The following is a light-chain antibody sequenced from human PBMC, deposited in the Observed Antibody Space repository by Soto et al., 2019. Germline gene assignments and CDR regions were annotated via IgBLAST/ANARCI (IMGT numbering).Light chain of an antibody. Sequence: EIVMTQSPATLSVSPGERATLSCRASQSVSSNLAWYQQKPGQAPRLLIYGASTSATGIPARFSGSGSGTEFNLTISSLQSEDFAVEYCQHYNNWPHTFGQGTKLEMK. CDR1: QSVSSN. CDR2: GAS. V-gene: IGKV3-15*01. CDR3: QHYNNWPHT. J-gene: IGKJ2*01.